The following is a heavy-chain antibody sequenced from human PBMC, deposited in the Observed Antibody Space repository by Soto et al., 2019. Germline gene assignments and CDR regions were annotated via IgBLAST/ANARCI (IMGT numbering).Heavy chain of an antibody. Sequence: ESGGGVVQPGRSLRLSCAASGFTFSSYGMHWVRQAPGKGLEWVAVISYDGSNKYYADSVKSRFTISRDNSKNTLYLQMSSLRAEDTAVYYCVKDGSSGWPYYYGMDVWGQGTTVTVSS. V-gene: IGHV3-30*18. D-gene: IGHD6-19*01. CDR2: ISYDGSNK. CDR1: GFTFSSYG. CDR3: VKDGSSGWPYYYGMDV. J-gene: IGHJ6*02.